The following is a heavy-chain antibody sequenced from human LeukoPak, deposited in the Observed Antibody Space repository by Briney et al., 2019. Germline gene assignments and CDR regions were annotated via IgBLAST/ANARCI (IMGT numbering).Heavy chain of an antibody. J-gene: IGHJ4*02. D-gene: IGHD6-19*01. CDR3: ARVYSPWRVDD. Sequence: GRSLRLSCAASGFTFSSYAVHWVRQAPGKGLEWVAVISYDESNKHYADSVKGRFTISRDNSKNTLYLQMNSLRAEDTAVYYCARVYSPWRVDDWGQGTLVTVSS. V-gene: IGHV3-30-3*01. CDR1: GFTFSSYA. CDR2: ISYDESNK.